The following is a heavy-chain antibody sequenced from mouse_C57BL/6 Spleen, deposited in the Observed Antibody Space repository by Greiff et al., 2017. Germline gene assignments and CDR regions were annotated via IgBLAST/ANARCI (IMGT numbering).Heavy chain of an antibody. D-gene: IGHD2-1*01. CDR1: GYSFTGYY. Sequence: VQLQQSGPELVKPGASVKISCKASGYSFTGYYMNWVKQSPEKSLEWIGEINPSTGGTTYNQKFKAKATLTVDKSSSTAYMQLKSLTSEDSAVYYCARRGNSYFDYWGKGTTLTVSS. V-gene: IGHV1-42*01. J-gene: IGHJ2*01. CDR2: INPSTGGT. CDR3: ARRGNSYFDY.